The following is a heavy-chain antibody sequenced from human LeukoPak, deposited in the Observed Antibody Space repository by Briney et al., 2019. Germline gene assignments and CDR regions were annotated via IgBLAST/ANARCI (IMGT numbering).Heavy chain of an antibody. Sequence: ASVKLSCKTSGYTFTSNGISWMRHAPGQGLEWMGWNSTYSGNTNYAQNLQSRVTMTTDTSTSTAYMELRSLRSDDTAVYYCARDKNWDLEYWGQGTLVTVSS. V-gene: IGHV1-18*01. D-gene: IGHD7-27*01. J-gene: IGHJ4*02. CDR3: ARDKNWDLEY. CDR1: GYTFTSNG. CDR2: NSTYSGNT.